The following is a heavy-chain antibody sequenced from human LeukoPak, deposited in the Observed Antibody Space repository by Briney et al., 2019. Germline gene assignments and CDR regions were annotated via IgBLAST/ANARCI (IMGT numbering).Heavy chain of an antibody. D-gene: IGHD5-12*01. Sequence: QSGGSLRLSCAASGFTVSTNYMSWVRQAPGRGLEWVSVIYSGGNTYYADSVKGRFTISRDNSKNTLYLQMNSLRAEDTAVYYCVRDLGDWTSSDYDATRWGQGTLVTVSS. V-gene: IGHV3-66*01. CDR2: IYSGGNT. J-gene: IGHJ4*02. CDR3: VRDLGDWTSSDYDATR. CDR1: GFTVSTNY.